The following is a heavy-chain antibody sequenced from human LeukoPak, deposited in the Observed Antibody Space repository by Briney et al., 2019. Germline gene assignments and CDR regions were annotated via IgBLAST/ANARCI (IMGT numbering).Heavy chain of an antibody. Sequence: GGSLRLSCAASGFTFSNSAMHWVRQAPGKGLEWVALISYDGNNKYYADSVKGRFTISRDNARNSLYLQMNSLRAEDTAVYYCAREVSLSLWGQGTTVTVSS. V-gene: IGHV3-30-3*01. CDR3: AREVSLSL. D-gene: IGHD5/OR15-5a*01. CDR1: GFTFSNSA. J-gene: IGHJ6*02. CDR2: ISYDGNNK.